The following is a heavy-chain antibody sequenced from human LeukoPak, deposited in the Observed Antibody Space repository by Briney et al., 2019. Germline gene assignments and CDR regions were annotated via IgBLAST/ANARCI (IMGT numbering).Heavy chain of an antibody. Sequence: PGGSLRLSCVASGFTFSTYAMTWVRQAPGKGLEWVSVISGSGRSGINYADSVKGRFTISRDNSKNTLYLQMSSLRAEDTAVYYCAKSATPYSSSWRHYFDYWGQGTLVTVSS. CDR1: GFTFSTYA. V-gene: IGHV3-23*01. J-gene: IGHJ4*02. CDR3: AKSATPYSSSWRHYFDY. D-gene: IGHD6-13*01. CDR2: ISGSGRSGI.